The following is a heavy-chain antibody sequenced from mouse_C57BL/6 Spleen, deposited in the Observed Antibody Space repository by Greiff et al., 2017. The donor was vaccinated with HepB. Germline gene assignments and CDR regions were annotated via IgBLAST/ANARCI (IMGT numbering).Heavy chain of an antibody. J-gene: IGHJ2*01. Sequence: EVQLVESEGGLVQPGSSMKLSCTASGFTFSDYYMAWVRQVPEKGLEWVANINYDGSSTYYLDSLKSRFIISRDNAKNILYLQMSSLKSEDTATYYCAREAYGNYDFDYWGQGTTLTVSS. CDR3: AREAYGNYDFDY. CDR1: GFTFSDYY. V-gene: IGHV5-16*01. D-gene: IGHD2-1*01. CDR2: INYDGSST.